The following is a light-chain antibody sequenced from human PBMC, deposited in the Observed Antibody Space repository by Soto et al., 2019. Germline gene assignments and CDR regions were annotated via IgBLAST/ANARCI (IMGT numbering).Light chain of an antibody. J-gene: IGKJ1*01. CDR1: QSISRW. CDR3: QQCYTYWT. Sequence: DIQIPHSHSPLSASLGDRVTIPCRASQSISRWLAWYQQKPGKAPKLLIYKASALESGVPSRFSGRGSGTEFTLTISSLQPDDFATYYCQQCYTYWTFGQGTKVDIK. CDR2: KAS. V-gene: IGKV1-5*03.